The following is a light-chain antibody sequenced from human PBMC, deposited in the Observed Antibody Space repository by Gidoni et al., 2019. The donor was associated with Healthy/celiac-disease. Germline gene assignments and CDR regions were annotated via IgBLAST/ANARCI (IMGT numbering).Light chain of an antibody. CDR2: WAS. J-gene: IGKJ1*01. V-gene: IGKV4-1*01. CDR1: QSVLYSSNNKNY. CDR3: QQYYSTPWT. Sequence: DIVLTHSPDSLAVSLGERAPINCKSSQSVLYSSNNKNYLAWYQQKPGQPPKLLIYWASTRESGVPDRFSGSGSGTDFTLTISSVQAEDVAVYYCQQYYSTPWTFGQXTKVEIK.